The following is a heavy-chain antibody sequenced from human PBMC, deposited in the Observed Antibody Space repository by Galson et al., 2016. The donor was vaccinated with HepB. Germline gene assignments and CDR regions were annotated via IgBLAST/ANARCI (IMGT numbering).Heavy chain of an antibody. CDR1: GGSISSGGYY. CDR2: IYHSGST. Sequence: TLSLTCSVSGGSISSGGYYWSWIRQHPGKGLEWIGYIYHSGSTFYNPSLKGRVTISVDTSKDQFSLKLNSVPAADTAVYYCTRDHGSYWGQGILVTVSS. J-gene: IGHJ4*02. CDR3: TRDHGSY. V-gene: IGHV4-31*03.